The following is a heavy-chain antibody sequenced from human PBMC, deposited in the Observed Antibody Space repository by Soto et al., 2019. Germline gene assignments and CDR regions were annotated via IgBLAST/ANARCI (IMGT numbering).Heavy chain of an antibody. D-gene: IGHD3-22*01. Sequence: KTSETLSLTCTVSDGSISNFYWSWIRQPPGKGLEWIGYISSSGNTNYNPSLKSRVSISVDTSKNQFSLNLTSVTAADTAVYYCARAQMVLTRSYFDSWGQGTPVTVSS. CDR1: DGSISNFY. CDR2: ISSSGNT. CDR3: ARAQMVLTRSYFDS. V-gene: IGHV4-59*01. J-gene: IGHJ4*02.